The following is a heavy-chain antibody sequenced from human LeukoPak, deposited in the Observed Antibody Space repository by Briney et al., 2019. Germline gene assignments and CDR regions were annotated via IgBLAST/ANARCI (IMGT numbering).Heavy chain of an antibody. V-gene: IGHV3-49*03. CDR3: TREPLGDYYDSSGPDY. CDR2: IRSKAYGGTT. D-gene: IGHD3-22*01. Sequence: PGGSLRLSCTASGFTFGDYAISWFRQAPGKGLEWVGFIRSKAYGGTTEYAASVKGRFTISRDDSKSIAYLQMNSLKTEYTAVYHCTREPLGDYYDSSGPDYWGQGTLVTVSS. CDR1: GFTFGDYA. J-gene: IGHJ4*02.